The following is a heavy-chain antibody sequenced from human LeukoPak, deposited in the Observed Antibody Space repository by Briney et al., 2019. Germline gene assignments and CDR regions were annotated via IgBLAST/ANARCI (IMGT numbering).Heavy chain of an antibody. V-gene: IGHV3-7*01. J-gene: IGHJ6*03. CDR3: ARDNWNYYYYMDV. Sequence: GGSLRLSCAASGFTLSKYWMSWVRQAPGKGLEWVANIKQDGSEKYYVDSVKGRFTISRDNAKKSLYLQMNSLRAEDTAVYYCARDNWNYYYYMDVWGKGTTVTVSS. CDR2: IKQDGSEK. CDR1: GFTLSKYW. D-gene: IGHD1-1*01.